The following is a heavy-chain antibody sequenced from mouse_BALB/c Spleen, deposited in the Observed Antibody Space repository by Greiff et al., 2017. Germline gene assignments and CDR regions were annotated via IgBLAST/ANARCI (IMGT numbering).Heavy chain of an antibody. CDR2: IYWDDDK. V-gene: IGHV8-12*01. Sequence: ESGPGILQPSQTLSLTCSFSGFSLSTSGMGVSWIRQPSGKGLEWLAHIYWDDDKRYNPSLKSRLTISKDTSRNQVFLKITSVDTADTATYYCARDLLDYFDYWGQGTTLTVSS. CDR1: GFSLSTSGMG. J-gene: IGHJ2*01. CDR3: ARDLLDYFDY. D-gene: IGHD2-10*02.